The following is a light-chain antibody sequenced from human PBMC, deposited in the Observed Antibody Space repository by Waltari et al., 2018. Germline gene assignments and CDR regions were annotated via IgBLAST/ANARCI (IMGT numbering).Light chain of an antibody. CDR1: RSDVGANNF. CDR2: DIN. J-gene: IGLJ3*02. Sequence: QSALPQPRPVSGSPGQSVTISSPGPRSDVGANNFVSWYQHHPDKAPKLIIYDINKRPSGVPDRFSGSKSGNTASLTISGLQAEDEADYYCCSCVGRNIYWVFGGGTKLTVL. CDR3: CSCVGRNIYWV. V-gene: IGLV2-11*01.